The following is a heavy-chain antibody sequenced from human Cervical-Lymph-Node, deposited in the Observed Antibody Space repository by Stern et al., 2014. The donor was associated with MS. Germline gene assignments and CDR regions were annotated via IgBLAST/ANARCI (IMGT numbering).Heavy chain of an antibody. D-gene: IGHD1-1*01. CDR1: GFTVSRDY. Sequence: EMQLVESGGGVIQPGGSLRLSCTASGFTVSRDYMTWVRQAPGKGLEWVSLITNVGSPFYTDSVKGRFTISRDDSKNTVYLHMTSLRAEDTAMYYCARDTSSPERSDWWGQGTLVTVSS. CDR2: ITNVGSP. J-gene: IGHJ4*02. V-gene: IGHV3-53*01. CDR3: ARDTSSPERSDW.